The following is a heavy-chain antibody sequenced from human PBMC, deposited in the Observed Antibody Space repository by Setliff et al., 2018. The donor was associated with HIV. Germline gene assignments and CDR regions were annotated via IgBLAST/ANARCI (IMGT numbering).Heavy chain of an antibody. D-gene: IGHD2-2*01. J-gene: IGHJ4*02. CDR1: GYTFRSYD. Sequence: ASVKVSCKASGYTFRSYDIIWVRQAPGQGPEWMGWISTSNGNTHYVESLQGRVTMTTDTSTSTVYMEMTSLRSDDTAVYYCARDHQTMLRLDYWGQGTLVTVSS. V-gene: IGHV1-18*01. CDR2: ISTSNGNT. CDR3: ARDHQTMLRLDY.